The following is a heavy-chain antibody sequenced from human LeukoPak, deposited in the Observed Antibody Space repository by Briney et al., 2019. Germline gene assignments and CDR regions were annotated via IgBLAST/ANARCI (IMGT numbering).Heavy chain of an antibody. D-gene: IGHD6-6*01. Sequence: HPGGSLRLSCAASGFTFSSNYMSWVRQAPGKGVEWVSVIYSGGSTYYADSVKCRFTISRDNSKNTLYLQMNSLRAEDTAVYYCARLEYSSTGNYWGQGTLVTVSS. V-gene: IGHV3-66*02. CDR1: GFTFSSNY. CDR3: ARLEYSSTGNY. J-gene: IGHJ4*02. CDR2: IYSGGST.